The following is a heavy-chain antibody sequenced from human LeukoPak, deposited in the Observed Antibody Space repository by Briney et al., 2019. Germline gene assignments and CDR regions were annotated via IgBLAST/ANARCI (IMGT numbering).Heavy chain of an antibody. CDR3: AKDSSDYYFDY. D-gene: IGHD3-22*01. CDR1: GFTFRSYG. CDR2: IWYDEITK. Sequence: PGGSLRLSCVASGFTFRSYGIHWVRQAPGKGLEWLAFIWYDEITKNYADSVKGRFTISRDNSKNTLYVQLNSLRPDDTAVYYCAKDSSDYYFDYWGQGTLATVSS. J-gene: IGHJ4*02. V-gene: IGHV3-30*02.